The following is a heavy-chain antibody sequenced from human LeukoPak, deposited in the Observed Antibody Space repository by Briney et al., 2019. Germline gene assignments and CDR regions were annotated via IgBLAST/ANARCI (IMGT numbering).Heavy chain of an antibody. Sequence: GGSLRLSCAASGFTFDDYGMSWVRQAPGKGLEWVSGINWNGGSTGYADSVKGRFTISRDNAKNSLYLQMNSLRAEDTALYHCARVGFQDFWSGLYYYYYYMDVWGKGTTVTVSS. D-gene: IGHD3-3*01. V-gene: IGHV3-20*01. CDR2: INWNGGST. CDR3: ARVGFQDFWSGLYYYYYYMDV. CDR1: GFTFDDYG. J-gene: IGHJ6*03.